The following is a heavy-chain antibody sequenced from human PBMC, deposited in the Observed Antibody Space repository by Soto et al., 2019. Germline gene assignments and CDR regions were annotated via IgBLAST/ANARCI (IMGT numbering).Heavy chain of an antibody. CDR3: ARQEPGIAAAGTRGTWDY. V-gene: IGHV4-39*01. CDR1: GGSISSSSYY. D-gene: IGHD6-13*01. CDR2: IYYSGST. J-gene: IGHJ4*02. Sequence: SETLSLTCTVSGGSISSSSYYWGWIRQPPGKGLEWIGSIYYSGSTYYNPSPKSRVTISVDTSKNQFSLKLSSVTAADTAVYYCARQEPGIAAAGTRGTWDYWGQGTLVPVYS.